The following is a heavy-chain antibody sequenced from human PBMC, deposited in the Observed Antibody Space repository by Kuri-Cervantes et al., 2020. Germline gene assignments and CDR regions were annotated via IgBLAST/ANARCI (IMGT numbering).Heavy chain of an antibody. V-gene: IGHV3-30*03. Sequence: GGSLRLSCVASGFTFSSYGMHWVRQAPGKGLEWVVVISYDGSDNYYADSVKGRFTISRDNSKNTLYLQMNSLRAEDTAVYYCTAIAVAGNGYYFDYWGQGTLVTVSS. J-gene: IGHJ4*02. CDR2: ISYDGSDN. CDR1: GFTFSSYG. CDR3: TAIAVAGNGYYFDY. D-gene: IGHD6-19*01.